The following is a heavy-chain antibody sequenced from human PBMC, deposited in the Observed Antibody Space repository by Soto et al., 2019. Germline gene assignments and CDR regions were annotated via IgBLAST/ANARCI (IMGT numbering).Heavy chain of an antibody. CDR2: ISYDGSNK. D-gene: IGHD6-13*01. Sequence: QVQLVESGGGVVQPGRSLRLSCAASEFTFSTYGMHWVRQAPGKGLEWVAVISYDGSNKYYADSVKGRFTISRDNSKNTLYRQRNSLTAEDTAVYYCAKDSSLMAAGGTVDYWGQGTLVTVSS. CDR3: AKDSSLMAAGGTVDY. V-gene: IGHV3-30*18. J-gene: IGHJ4*02. CDR1: EFTFSTYG.